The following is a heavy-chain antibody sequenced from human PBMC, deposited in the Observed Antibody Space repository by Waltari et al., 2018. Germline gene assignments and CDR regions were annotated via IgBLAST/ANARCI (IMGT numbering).Heavy chain of an antibody. CDR1: GFPFSSYG. CDR2: ISYDGSNK. Sequence: QVQLVESGGGVVQPGRSLRLSCAASGFPFSSYGMHWVRQAPGKGLEWVAVISYDGSNKYYADSVKGRFTISRDNSKNTLYLQMNSLRAEDTAVYYCAKDSDGYDYWGQGTLVTVSS. CDR3: AKDSDGYDY. J-gene: IGHJ4*02. V-gene: IGHV3-30*18. D-gene: IGHD5-12*01.